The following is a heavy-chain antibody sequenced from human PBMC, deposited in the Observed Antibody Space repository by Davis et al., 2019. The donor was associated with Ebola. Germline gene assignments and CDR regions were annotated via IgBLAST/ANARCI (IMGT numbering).Heavy chain of an antibody. J-gene: IGHJ6*02. CDR2: LSGSGGLS. D-gene: IGHD3-3*01. V-gene: IGHV3-23*01. CDR1: GFTFTSAW. Sequence: PGGSLRLSCAASGFTFTSAWMSWVRQAPGKGLEWVSALSGSGGLSYYADSVKGRFTISRDNSKNTLYLQMNSLRAEDTAVYYCARDEISDFGSYYGMDVWGQGTTVTVSS. CDR3: ARDEISDFGSYYGMDV.